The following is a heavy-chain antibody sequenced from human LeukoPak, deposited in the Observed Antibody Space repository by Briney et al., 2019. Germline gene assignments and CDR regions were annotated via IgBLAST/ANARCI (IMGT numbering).Heavy chain of an antibody. D-gene: IGHD1-7*01. CDR3: AKDVGENYVGYYFDY. V-gene: IGHV3-23*01. Sequence: GGSLRLSCGASGFTFGTHAMNWVRQAPGKGLEWVSAISAGGGSTYYADSVKGRFTISRDNSKNTLYLQMNSLRAEDTAVYYCAKDVGENYVGYYFDYWGQGTLVTVSS. CDR2: ISAGGGST. CDR1: GFTFGTHA. J-gene: IGHJ4*02.